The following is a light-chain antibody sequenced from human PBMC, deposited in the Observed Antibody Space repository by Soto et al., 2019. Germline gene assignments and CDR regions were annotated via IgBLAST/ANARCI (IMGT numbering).Light chain of an antibody. Sequence: EIVLTQSPGTLSLYPGERATLSCRASQSVSSSYLAWYQQKPGQAPRLLIYGASSRATGIPDRFSSSGSGTDFTLTISRLEPEDFAVYYCQQYGSRWTFGQGTKVDIK. CDR3: QQYGSRWT. CDR1: QSVSSSY. CDR2: GAS. V-gene: IGKV3-20*01. J-gene: IGKJ1*01.